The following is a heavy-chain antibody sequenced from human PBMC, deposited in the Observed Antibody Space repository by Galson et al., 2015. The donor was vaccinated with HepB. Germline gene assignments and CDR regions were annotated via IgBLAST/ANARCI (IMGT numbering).Heavy chain of an antibody. D-gene: IGHD4-17*01. CDR2: ISSSSSTI. CDR1: GFTVSSNY. J-gene: IGHJ4*02. Sequence: SLRLSCAASGFTVSSNYMSWVRQAPGKGLEWVSYISSSSSTIYYADSVKGRFTISRDNAKNSLYLQMNSLRAEDTAVYYCARDYEVDGGYRVDYWGQGTLVTVSS. CDR3: ARDYEVDGGYRVDY. V-gene: IGHV3-48*04.